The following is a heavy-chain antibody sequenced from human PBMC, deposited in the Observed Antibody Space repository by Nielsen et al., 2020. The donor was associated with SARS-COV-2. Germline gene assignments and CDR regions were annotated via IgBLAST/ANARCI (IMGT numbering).Heavy chain of an antibody. J-gene: IGHJ6*02. CDR2: IRSKANSYAT. D-gene: IGHD4-17*01. CDR1: WFTFSGSA. V-gene: IGHV3-73*01. Sequence: GESLNISCAASWFTFSGSAMHWVRQASGKGLEWVGRIRSKANSYATAYAASVKGRFTISRDDSKNTAYLQMNSLKTEDTAVYYCTRLSTVTTSVNGMDVWRLVTTFTVSS. CDR3: TRLSTVTTSVNGMDV.